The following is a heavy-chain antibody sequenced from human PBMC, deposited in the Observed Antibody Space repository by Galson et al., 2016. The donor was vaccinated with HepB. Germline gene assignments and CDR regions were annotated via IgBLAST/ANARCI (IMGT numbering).Heavy chain of an antibody. CDR3: ARSRGDSRGDAFDI. V-gene: IGHV4-39*01. D-gene: IGHD3-10*01. CDR2: VSYSGSS. J-gene: IGHJ3*02. Sequence: EWIGSVSYSGSSYQNPSHKSRVTMSVDRSKNQFSLKISSVNALDTALYYCARSRGDSRGDAFDIWGQGTQVTVSS.